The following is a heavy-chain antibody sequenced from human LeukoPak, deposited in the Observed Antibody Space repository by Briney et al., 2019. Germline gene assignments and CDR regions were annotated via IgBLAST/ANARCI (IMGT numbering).Heavy chain of an antibody. CDR3: ARASGYSYGFHY. CDR2: TYYSGST. D-gene: IGHD5-18*01. V-gene: IGHV4-59*01. CDR1: GGSISSYY. J-gene: IGHJ4*02. Sequence: PSETLSLTCTVSGGSISSYYWSWIRQPPGKGLEWIGYTYYSGSTNYNPSLKSRVTISVDTSKNQFSLKLSSVTAADTAVYYCARASGYSYGFHYWGQGTLVTVSS.